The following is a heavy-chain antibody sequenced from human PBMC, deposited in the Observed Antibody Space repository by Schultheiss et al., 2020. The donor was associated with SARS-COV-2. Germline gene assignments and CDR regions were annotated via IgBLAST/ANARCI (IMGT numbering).Heavy chain of an antibody. Sequence: ASVKVSCKASGYTFTGYYMHWVRQAPGQGLEWMGWINPNSGGTNYAQKFQGRVTMTRDTSISTAYMELSRLRSDDTAVYYCARELWFGELSNAFDIWGQGTMVTVSS. CDR2: INPNSGGT. V-gene: IGHV1-2*02. D-gene: IGHD3-10*01. J-gene: IGHJ3*02. CDR3: ARELWFGELSNAFDI. CDR1: GYTFTGYY.